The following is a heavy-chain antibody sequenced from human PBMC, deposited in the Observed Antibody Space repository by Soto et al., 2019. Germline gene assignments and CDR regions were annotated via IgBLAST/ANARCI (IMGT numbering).Heavy chain of an antibody. J-gene: IGHJ6*02. D-gene: IGHD6-25*01. V-gene: IGHV5-51*01. CDR1: GCTFTSYW. CDR3: VRRPIEQRFGLVV. Sequence: PGESLKISCKGSGCTFTSYWIGWVRQMPGKGLEWMGIIHPGDSDTRHSPSFQGQVTISADKSISTAFLQWSSLKASDTAMYYCVRRPIEQRFGLVVWGQGTTVTVSS. CDR2: IHPGDSDT.